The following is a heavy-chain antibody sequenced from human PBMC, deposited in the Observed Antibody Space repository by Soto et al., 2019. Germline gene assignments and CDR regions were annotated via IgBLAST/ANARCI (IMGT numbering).Heavy chain of an antibody. Sequence: SLRLSCAASGFTFSDYYMTWIRQAPGEGLEWISYISGSGTTIYYADSVRGRFTVSRDNAKNSLYLQMNSLRAEDTAVYYCASDPYYYASDYWGQGILVTVSS. CDR2: ISGSGTTI. D-gene: IGHD3-10*01. V-gene: IGHV3-11*01. CDR1: GFTFSDYY. J-gene: IGHJ4*02. CDR3: ASDPYYYASDY.